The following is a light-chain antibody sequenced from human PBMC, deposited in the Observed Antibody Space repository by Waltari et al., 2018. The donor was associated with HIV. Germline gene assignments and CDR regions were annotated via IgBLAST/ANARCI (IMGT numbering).Light chain of an antibody. CDR1: SSNIGNNS. CDR3: GTWDSSLSTSF. Sequence: QSVLTPPPSVSATPGQQVTISCSGSSSNIGNNSVSWYQKVPGTTTKLLIYDNNKRPSGIPDRFSGSKSGTSATLGVTGLQTGDEADYYCGTWDSSLSTSFFGGGTKLTVL. V-gene: IGLV1-51*01. J-gene: IGLJ2*01. CDR2: DNN.